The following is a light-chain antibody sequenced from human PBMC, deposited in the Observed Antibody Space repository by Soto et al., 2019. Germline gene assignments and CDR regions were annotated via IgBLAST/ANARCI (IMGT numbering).Light chain of an antibody. CDR3: QQTDDFPLT. CDR1: QSISSW. CDR2: ATS. V-gene: IGKV1-12*01. J-gene: IGKJ4*01. Sequence: EIQMTQSPSTLSASVGDRVTLPFPASQSISSWLAWYQQKPGKAPELLIYATSTLQNGVPSRFSGSGFGTDFTLSISSLQPEDSASYFCQQTDDFPLTFGGGTKVDIK.